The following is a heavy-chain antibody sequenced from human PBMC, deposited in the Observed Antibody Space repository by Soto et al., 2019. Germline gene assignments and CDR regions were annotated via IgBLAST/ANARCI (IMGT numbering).Heavy chain of an antibody. CDR3: ARETGYSSGWYVSSFDY. D-gene: IGHD6-19*01. J-gene: IGHJ4*02. Sequence: QVLLVESGGGVVQPGRSLRLSCAASGFTFSSYAMHWVRQAPGKGLEWVAVISYDGSNKYYADSVKGRFTISRDNSKNTLYLQINSLTAEDTAVYYCARETGYSSGWYVSSFDYWGQGTLVTVSS. CDR2: ISYDGSNK. V-gene: IGHV3-30-3*01. CDR1: GFTFSSYA.